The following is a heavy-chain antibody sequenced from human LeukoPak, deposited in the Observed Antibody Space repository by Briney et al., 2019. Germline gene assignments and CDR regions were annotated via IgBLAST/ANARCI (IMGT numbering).Heavy chain of an antibody. CDR2: ISGNGRDI. D-gene: IGHD3-22*01. Sequence: GGSLRLSCAASGFTFSDNYMTWVRQAPGRGLEWLSYISGNGRDIQYADSVKGRFTISRDNAKNSLFLQMNSLRAEDTAVCYCAREDTSGYLNWFDPWGQGTLVTVSS. V-gene: IGHV3-11*04. J-gene: IGHJ5*02. CDR3: AREDTSGYLNWFDP. CDR1: GFTFSDNY.